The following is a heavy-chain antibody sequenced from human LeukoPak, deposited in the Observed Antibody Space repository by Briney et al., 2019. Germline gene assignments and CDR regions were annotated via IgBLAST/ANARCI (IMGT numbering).Heavy chain of an antibody. J-gene: IGHJ4*02. D-gene: IGHD2-15*01. CDR3: ASSPEFGSFDY. Sequence: GASVKVSCKASGSTFTSYYMHWVRQAPGQGLEWMGIINPSGGSTSYAQKFQGRVTMTRDMSTSTVYMELSSLRSEDTAVYYCASSPEFGSFDYWGQGTLVTVSS. V-gene: IGHV1-46*01. CDR1: GSTFTSYY. CDR2: INPSGGST.